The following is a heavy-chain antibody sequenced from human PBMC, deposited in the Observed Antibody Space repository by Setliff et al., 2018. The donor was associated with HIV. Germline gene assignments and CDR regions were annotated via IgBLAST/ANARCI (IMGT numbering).Heavy chain of an antibody. CDR2: VSPDGGRN. Sequence: HPGGSLRLSCAASGFTFSNFWMHWVRQAPGKGLEWVASVSPDGGRNYCVGSVKGRCTASRDNAKSSLYLQLNSLRAEDTAVYYCASVSDFWSVSFGYWGQGALVTVSS. V-gene: IGHV3-7*05. CDR1: GFTFSNFW. D-gene: IGHD3-3*01. J-gene: IGHJ4*02. CDR3: ASVSDFWSVSFGY.